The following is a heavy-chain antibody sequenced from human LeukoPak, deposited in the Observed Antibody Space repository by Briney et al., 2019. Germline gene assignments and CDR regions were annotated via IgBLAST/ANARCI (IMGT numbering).Heavy chain of an antibody. CDR3: ARERQARRTLMVIKV. V-gene: IGHV3-11*04. Sequence: GGSLRLSCAASGFTFSDYCMTWIRQAPGKGLEWISYISDSGSSKYYADSVKGRFTISRDNTNNALYLQLNSLRADDTAVYYCARERQARRTLMVIKVWGQGTLVTVSS. J-gene: IGHJ4*02. CDR1: GFTFSDYC. CDR2: ISDSGSSK. D-gene: IGHD1-14*01.